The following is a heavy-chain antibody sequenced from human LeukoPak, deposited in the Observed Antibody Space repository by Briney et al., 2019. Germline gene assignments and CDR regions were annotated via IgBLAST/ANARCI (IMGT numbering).Heavy chain of an antibody. V-gene: IGHV4-59*01. Sequence: PSETLSLTCTVSGASMSSYYWNWVRQPPGKGLEWVGYIYHSGSTNYNPSLKSRVTISLDTTKNQFSLKLTSVTAADTALYYCVGGFTVRCGALDFWGQGTMVTVSS. J-gene: IGHJ3*01. CDR1: GASMSSYY. CDR3: VGGFTVRCGALDF. D-gene: IGHD4-17*01. CDR2: IYHSGST.